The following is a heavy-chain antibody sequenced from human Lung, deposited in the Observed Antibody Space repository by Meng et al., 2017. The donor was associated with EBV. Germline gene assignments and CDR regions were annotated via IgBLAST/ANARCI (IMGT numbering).Heavy chain of an antibody. CDR1: GGSIGRGGST. D-gene: IGHD5-18*01. CDR3: ARGVSDTAMVPYYFDY. J-gene: IGHJ4*02. V-gene: IGHV4-30-2*01. CDR2: IYHSGST. Sequence: RPGQVQPPQPLALPCPVSGGSIGRGGSTWSWIRQPPGKGLEWIGYIYHSGSTYYNPSLKSRVTISVDRSKNQFSLKLSSVTAADTAVYYCARGVSDTAMVPYYFDYWGQGTLVTVSS.